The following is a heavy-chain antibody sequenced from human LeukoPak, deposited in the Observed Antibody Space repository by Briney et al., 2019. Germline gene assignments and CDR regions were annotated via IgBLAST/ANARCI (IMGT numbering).Heavy chain of an antibody. D-gene: IGHD4-23*01. CDR2: ISAYNGNT. J-gene: IGHJ5*02. V-gene: IGHV1-18*01. CDR3: AQNYGGNSQAWFDP. CDR1: GYTFTSYG. Sequence: ASVKVSCKASGYTFTSYGISWVRQAPGQGLEWMGWISAYNGNTNYAQKLQGRVTMTTDTSTSTAYMELRSLRSDDTAVYYCAQNYGGNSQAWFDPWGQGTLVTVSS.